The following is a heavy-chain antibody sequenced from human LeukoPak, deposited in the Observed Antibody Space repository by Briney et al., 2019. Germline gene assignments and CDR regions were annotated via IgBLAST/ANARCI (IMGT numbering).Heavy chain of an antibody. J-gene: IGHJ6*02. Sequence: GASVKVSCKASGGTFSSYAISWVRQAPGQGLEWMGRIIPILGIANYAQKFQGRVTITADKSTSTAYMELSSLRSEDTAVYYCARDLASLDRYSSSWIPLYYGMDVWGQGTTVTVSS. D-gene: IGHD6-13*01. CDR3: ARDLASLDRYSSSWIPLYYGMDV. CDR1: GGTFSSYA. CDR2: IIPILGIA. V-gene: IGHV1-69*04.